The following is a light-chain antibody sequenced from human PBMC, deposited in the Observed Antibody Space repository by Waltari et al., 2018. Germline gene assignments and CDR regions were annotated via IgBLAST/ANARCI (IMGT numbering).Light chain of an antibody. CDR3: QQYENLIT. Sequence: IVMTQSPATLSVSPGERVALSCRASQSVSTNFDWYQQRPGQAPRLLIYDTSTRATGIPARFSGSGSGTEFTLTISSLQSEDSAIYYCQQYENLITFGQGTRLEIK. J-gene: IGKJ5*01. V-gene: IGKV3D-15*01. CDR2: DTS. CDR1: QSVSTN.